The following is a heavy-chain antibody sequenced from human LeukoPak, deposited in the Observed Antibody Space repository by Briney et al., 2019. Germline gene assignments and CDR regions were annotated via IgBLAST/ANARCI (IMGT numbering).Heavy chain of an antibody. CDR3: ARDGSNWSNDYYHGVDV. CDR2: VYYSGSA. CDR1: GDSATTYY. Sequence: SETLSLTCTVSGDSATTYYWSWIRQPPGKGLEWLGYVYYSGSATYNPSLKSRVTISVDTSENQFSLRLSSVTAADTAVYYCARDGSNWSNDYYHGVDVWGQGTTVTVSS. J-gene: IGHJ6*02. D-gene: IGHD4-11*01. V-gene: IGHV4-59*02.